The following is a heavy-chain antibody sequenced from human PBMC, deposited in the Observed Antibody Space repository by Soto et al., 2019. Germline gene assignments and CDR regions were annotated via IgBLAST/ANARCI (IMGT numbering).Heavy chain of an antibody. D-gene: IGHD3-16*02. Sequence: SETLSLTCGVSGYSISTGYYWAWIRQSPGQGLEWIGTTHHSGRTYYSPSLNGRVTISVDTPKNQFSLKLTSVTAADTAVYYCARDTGYTSSMDVWGQGITVTVSS. CDR2: THHSGRT. CDR1: GYSISTGYY. J-gene: IGHJ6*02. V-gene: IGHV4-38-2*02. CDR3: ARDTGYTSSMDV.